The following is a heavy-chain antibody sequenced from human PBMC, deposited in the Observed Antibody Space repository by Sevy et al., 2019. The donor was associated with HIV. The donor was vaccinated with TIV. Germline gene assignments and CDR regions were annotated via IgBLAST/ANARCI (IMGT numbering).Heavy chain of an antibody. Sequence: GGSLRLSCAASGFTFSHYGMNWVRQAPGKGLQWVSSISSSSNYIYYTDSLKGRFTISRDNAKNSLYLQMNSLRAEDTAVYYCARDKREAYFDNSVSSDAFDIWGQGTMVTVSS. CDR2: ISSSSNYI. CDR3: ARDKREAYFDNSVSSDAFDI. CDR1: GFTFSHYG. D-gene: IGHD3-22*01. V-gene: IGHV3-21*01. J-gene: IGHJ3*02.